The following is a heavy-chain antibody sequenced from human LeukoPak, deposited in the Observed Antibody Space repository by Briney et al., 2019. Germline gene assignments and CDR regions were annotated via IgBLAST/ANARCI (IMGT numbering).Heavy chain of an antibody. J-gene: IGHJ4*02. CDR3: AKGYYYDSSGYYTGVAFDY. V-gene: IGHV3-53*01. Sequence: GGSLRLSCAASGLTVSGNYMTWVRQAPGKGLEWVSVIYSGGSTYYADSVKGRLTISRDNSKNTLYLQMNSLRAEDTAVYYCAKGYYYDSSGYYTGVAFDYWGQGTLVTVSS. D-gene: IGHD3-22*01. CDR1: GLTVSGNY. CDR2: IYSGGST.